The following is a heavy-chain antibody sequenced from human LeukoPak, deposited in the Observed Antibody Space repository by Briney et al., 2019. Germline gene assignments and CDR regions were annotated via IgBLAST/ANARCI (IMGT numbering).Heavy chain of an antibody. J-gene: IGHJ4*02. V-gene: IGHV3-23*01. CDR3: ARKYCSGGSCYFDY. CDR2: ISANGFGT. Sequence: GGSLRLSCAASGFTFSSFAMSWVRQAPGKGLEWVSSISANGFGTDYADSVKGRFTISRDNSKNTLYLQMNSLRAEDTAVYYCARKYCSGGSCYFDYWGQGTLVTVSS. CDR1: GFTFSSFA. D-gene: IGHD2-15*01.